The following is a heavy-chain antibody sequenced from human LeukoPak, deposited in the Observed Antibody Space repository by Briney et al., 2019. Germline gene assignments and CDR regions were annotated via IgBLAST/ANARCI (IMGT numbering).Heavy chain of an antibody. J-gene: IGHJ3*02. CDR3: AKDQSRLVAGTQENAFDI. Sequence: GGSLRLSCAASGFTFSSYSMSWVRQAPGKGLEWVSSISSSSTYIYYADSVKGRFTISRDNAKNSLYLQMNSLRAEDMALYYCAKDQSRLVAGTQENAFDIWGQGTMVTVSS. D-gene: IGHD2-15*01. CDR1: GFTFSSYS. CDR2: ISSSSTYI. V-gene: IGHV3-21*04.